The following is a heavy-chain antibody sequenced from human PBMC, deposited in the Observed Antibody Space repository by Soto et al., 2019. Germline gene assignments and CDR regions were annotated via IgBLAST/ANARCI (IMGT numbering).Heavy chain of an antibody. CDR3: VKEYRRDSYNWFDP. CDR1: GFTFSTSW. D-gene: IGHD1-26*01. CDR2: INGYCTTT. J-gene: IGHJ5*02. V-gene: IGHV3-74*01. Sequence: PGGSLRLSCAASGFTFSTSWMHWVRQGPVNGPVFVSHINGYCTTTRYADSVKGRFTICRYNAMKTLYLQMNSLTGEDTAVYYCVKEYRRDSYNWFDPWGQGTMVTVSS.